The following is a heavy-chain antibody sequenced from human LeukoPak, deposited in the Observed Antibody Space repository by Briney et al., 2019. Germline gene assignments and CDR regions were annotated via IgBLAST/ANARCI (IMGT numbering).Heavy chain of an antibody. CDR2: IKQDGSER. Sequence: GGSLRLSCAASGFTFSNYWMSWVRLAPGKGLEWVANIKQDGSERYYVDSVKGRFTISRDNAKNSLYLQMNSLRAEDTAVYYCARYGGSYYFDNWGQGTLVTVSS. V-gene: IGHV3-7*01. CDR1: GFTFSNYW. D-gene: IGHD1-26*01. J-gene: IGHJ4*02. CDR3: ARYGGSYYFDN.